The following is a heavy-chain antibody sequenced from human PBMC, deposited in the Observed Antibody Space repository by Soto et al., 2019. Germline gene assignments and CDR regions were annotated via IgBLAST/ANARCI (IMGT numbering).Heavy chain of an antibody. CDR3: ASRNYYGSGSYHYYFDY. V-gene: IGHV4-59*08. Sequence: PSETLSLTCTVSGGSFTNYYWSWIRQPPGRGLEWIGYIYNTGSTNYNPSLKSRVTISVDTSRNQFSLKLGSVTAADTAVYYCASRNYYGSGSYHYYFDYWGQGTLVTVSS. CDR2: IYNTGST. CDR1: GGSFTNYY. D-gene: IGHD3-10*01. J-gene: IGHJ4*02.